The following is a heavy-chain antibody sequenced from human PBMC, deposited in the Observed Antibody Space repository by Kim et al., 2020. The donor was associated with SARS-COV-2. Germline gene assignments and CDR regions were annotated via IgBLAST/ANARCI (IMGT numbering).Heavy chain of an antibody. D-gene: IGHD6-13*01. Sequence: SVKVSCKASGGTFSSYAISWVRQAPGQGLEWMGGIIPIFGTANYAQKFQGRVTITADESTSTAYMELSSLRSEDTAVYYCARGGKVSPSYYYYYGMDVWGQGTTVTVSS. J-gene: IGHJ6*02. CDR3: ARGGKVSPSYYYYYGMDV. CDR1: GGTFSSYA. V-gene: IGHV1-69*13. CDR2: IIPIFGTA.